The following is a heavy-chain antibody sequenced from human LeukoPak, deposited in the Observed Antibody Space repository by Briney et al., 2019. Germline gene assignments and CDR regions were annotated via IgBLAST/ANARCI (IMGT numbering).Heavy chain of an antibody. CDR2: IYSSGSA. D-gene: IGHD4-17*01. CDR1: SDSMTYIF. Sequence: SSETLSLTCNFSSDSMTYIFWSWIRQPAGKGLEWIGRIYSSGSAHYNPSLKSRVTMSVDTSKNQFSPNLSSVTAADTAVYYCARESMYDYGDGNYFFYYLDVWGQGTTVTVSS. J-gene: IGHJ6*03. V-gene: IGHV4-4*07. CDR3: ARESMYDYGDGNYFFYYLDV.